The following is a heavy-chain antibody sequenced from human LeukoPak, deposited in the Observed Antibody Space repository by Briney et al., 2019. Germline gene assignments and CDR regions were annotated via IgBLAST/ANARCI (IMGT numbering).Heavy chain of an antibody. V-gene: IGHV1-2*02. CDR3: ARGPYYFDY. CDR2: INPNSGGT. J-gene: IGHJ4*02. CDR1: GYTFTVYY. Sequence: ASVTVSCTASGYTFTVYYIHWVRQPPGQGGGWMGWINPNSGGTNSAQKFQGRVTMTRDTSISTAYMGLSRLRSEDTAVYYCARGPYYFDYWGQGTLVTVSS.